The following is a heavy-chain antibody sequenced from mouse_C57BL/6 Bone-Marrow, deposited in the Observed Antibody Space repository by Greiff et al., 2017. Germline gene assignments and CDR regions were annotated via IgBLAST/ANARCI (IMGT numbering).Heavy chain of an antibody. CDR3: ASSSYGYFDV. J-gene: IGHJ1*03. CDR2: IDPSDSYT. D-gene: IGHD1-1*01. V-gene: IGHV1-69*01. Sequence: VQLQQPGAELVMPGASVKLSCKASGYTFTSYWMHWVKQRPGQGLEWIGEIDPSDSYTNYNQKFKGKSTLTVDKSSSTAYMQLSSLTSEDSAVYYCASSSYGYFDVWSTGTTVSVSS. CDR1: GYTFTSYW.